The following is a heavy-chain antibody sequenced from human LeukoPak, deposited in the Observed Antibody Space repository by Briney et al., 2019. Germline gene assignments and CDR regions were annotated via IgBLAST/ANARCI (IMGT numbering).Heavy chain of an antibody. CDR2: ISYDGSNK. D-gene: IGHD4-17*01. J-gene: IGHJ1*01. V-gene: IGHV3-30*18. CDR3: AKGTNYGDYVGDFQH. CDR1: GFTFSSYG. Sequence: PGGSLRLSCAASGFTFSSYGMHWVRQAPGKGLEWVAVISYDGSNKYYADSVKGRFTISRDNSKNTLYLQMNSLRAEDTAVYYCAKGTNYGDYVGDFQHWGQGTLVTVSP.